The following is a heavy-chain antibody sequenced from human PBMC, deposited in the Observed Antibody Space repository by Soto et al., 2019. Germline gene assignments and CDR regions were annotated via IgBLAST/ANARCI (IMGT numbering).Heavy chain of an antibody. J-gene: IGHJ6*02. CDR1: GGSISSGGYS. CDR3: ARRFVTMVRGVIRYYYGMDV. D-gene: IGHD3-10*01. CDR2: IYHSGST. Sequence: SETLSLTCAVSGGSISSGGYSWSWIRQPPGKGLEWIGYIYHSGSTYYNPSLKSRVTISVDTSKNQFSLKLSSVTAADTAVYYCARRFVTMVRGVIRYYYGMDVWGQGTTVTVSS. V-gene: IGHV4-30-2*03.